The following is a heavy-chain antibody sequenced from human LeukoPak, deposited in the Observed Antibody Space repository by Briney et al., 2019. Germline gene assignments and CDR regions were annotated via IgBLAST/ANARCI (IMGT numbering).Heavy chain of an antibody. CDR2: ISAYNGNT. Sequence: ASVKVSCKASGYTFTSYGISWVRQAPGQGLEWMGWISAYNGNTNYAQKLQGRVTTTTDTSTSTAYMELRSLRSDDTAMYYCARMEMATAIFDYWGQGTLVTVSS. CDR1: GYTFTSYG. V-gene: IGHV1-18*01. J-gene: IGHJ4*02. D-gene: IGHD5-24*01. CDR3: ARMEMATAIFDY.